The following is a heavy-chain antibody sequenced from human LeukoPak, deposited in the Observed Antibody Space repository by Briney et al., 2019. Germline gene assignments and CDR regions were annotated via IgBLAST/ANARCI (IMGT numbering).Heavy chain of an antibody. J-gene: IGHJ4*02. Sequence: GGSLRLSCASSGFTFSSNGMHWVRQAPGKGLEWVAFIRYDGNSEFYVDSVKGRFTISRDNSKNTLYLQMNSLRAEDTAVYYCAKGGDGYNYGSYFEYWGQGTLVTVSS. V-gene: IGHV3-30*02. CDR3: AKGGDGYNYGSYFEY. CDR2: IRYDGNSE. D-gene: IGHD5-24*01. CDR1: GFTFSSNG.